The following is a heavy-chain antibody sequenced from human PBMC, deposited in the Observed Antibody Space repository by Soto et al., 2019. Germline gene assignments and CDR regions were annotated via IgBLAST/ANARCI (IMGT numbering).Heavy chain of an antibody. CDR3: ARNGDSSDYRGWFGP. J-gene: IGHJ5*02. CDR1: GFTVSSNY. V-gene: IGHV3-66*01. Sequence: GGSLRLSCAASGFTVSSNYMSWVRQAPGKGLKWVSVIYSGGTTYYADSVKGRFTISRDNSKNTLYLQMNSLRAEDTAVYYCARNGDSSDYRGWFGPWGQGTLVTVSS. CDR2: IYSGGTT. D-gene: IGHD3-22*01.